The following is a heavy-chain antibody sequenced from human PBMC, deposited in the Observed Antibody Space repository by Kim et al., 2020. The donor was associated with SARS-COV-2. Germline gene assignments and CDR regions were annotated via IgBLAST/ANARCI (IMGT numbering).Heavy chain of an antibody. CDR2: IIPIFGTA. D-gene: IGHD3-10*01. V-gene: IGHV1-69*13. CDR3: ARERGSGAFYYGMDV. J-gene: IGHJ6*02. Sequence: SVKVSCKASGGTFSSYAISWVRQAPGQGLEWMGGIIPIFGTANYAQKFQGRVTITADESTSTAYMELSSLRSEDTAVYYCARERGSGAFYYGMDVWGQGTTVTVSS. CDR1: GGTFSSYA.